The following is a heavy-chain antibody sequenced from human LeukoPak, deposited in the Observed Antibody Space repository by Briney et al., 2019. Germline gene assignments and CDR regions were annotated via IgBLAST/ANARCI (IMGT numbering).Heavy chain of an antibody. Sequence: SETLSLTCTVSGGSISSSSYYWGWIRQPPGKGLEWIGSIYYSGSTYYKPFLKSRVTISVDTSKNQFSLKLSSVTAADTAVYYCARIRGYYGSGSYSKYYFDYWGQGTLVTVSS. V-gene: IGHV4-39*01. J-gene: IGHJ4*02. CDR1: GGSISSSSYY. D-gene: IGHD3-10*01. CDR3: ARIRGYYGSGSYSKYYFDY. CDR2: IYYSGST.